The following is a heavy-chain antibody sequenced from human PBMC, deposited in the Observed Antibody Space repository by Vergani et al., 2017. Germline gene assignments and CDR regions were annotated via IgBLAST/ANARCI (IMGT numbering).Heavy chain of an antibody. CDR3: ARGNWNDGFNSYCYMDV. V-gene: IGHV3-11*01. D-gene: IGHD1-1*01. CDR2: ISYSGTSI. CDR1: GFTFRDFY. Sequence: QVQLVESGGTLVKPGGSLRLSCAASGFTFRDFYMTWIRQVPGKGLEWVSHISYSGTSINYADSVKGRFTVSRDNAKKSLYLQMTSLRVEDTAVYYCARGNWNDGFNSYCYMDVWGKGTTVTVSS. J-gene: IGHJ6*03.